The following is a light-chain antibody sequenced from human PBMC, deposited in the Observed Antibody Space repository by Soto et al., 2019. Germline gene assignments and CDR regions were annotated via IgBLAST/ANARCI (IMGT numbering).Light chain of an antibody. Sequence: QSVLTQPASVSGSPGQSIAISCTGTSSDGGSYNYVSWYQQHPDKASKLILYDVTNRPSGVSNRFSGSKSGNTASLTISGLQVGDEADYYWSPYTSTISSVFGTWPTDTVL. V-gene: IGLV2-14*01. CDR1: SSDGGSYNY. CDR3: SPYTSTISSV. J-gene: IGLJ1*01. CDR2: DVT.